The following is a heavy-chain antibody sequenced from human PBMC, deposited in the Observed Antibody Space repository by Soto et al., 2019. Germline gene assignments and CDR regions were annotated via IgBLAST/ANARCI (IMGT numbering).Heavy chain of an antibody. V-gene: IGHV1-2*04. CDR1: GYTFTGYY. CDR2: INPNSGGT. J-gene: IGHJ4*02. CDR3: ARDGKYYDYIWGSYRYRGSYFDY. D-gene: IGHD3-16*02. Sequence: ASVKVSCKASGYTFTGYYMHWVRQAPGQGLEWMGWINPNSGGTNYAQKFQGWVTMTRDTSISTAYMELSSLRSEDTAVYYCARDGKYYDYIWGSYRYRGSYFDYWGQGTLVTVSS.